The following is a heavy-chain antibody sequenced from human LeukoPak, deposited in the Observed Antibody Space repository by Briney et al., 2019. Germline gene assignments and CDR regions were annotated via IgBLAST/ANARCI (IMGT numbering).Heavy chain of an antibody. Sequence: SETLSLTCAVYGGSFSGYYWSWIRQPPGKGLEWIGEINHSGSTNYNPSLKSRVTISVDTSKNQFSLKLSSVTAADTAVYYCARRPPEGFLTGELAAFDPWGQGTLVTVSS. D-gene: IGHD7-27*01. CDR2: INHSGST. CDR3: ARRPPEGFLTGELAAFDP. CDR1: GGSFSGYY. V-gene: IGHV4-34*01. J-gene: IGHJ5*02.